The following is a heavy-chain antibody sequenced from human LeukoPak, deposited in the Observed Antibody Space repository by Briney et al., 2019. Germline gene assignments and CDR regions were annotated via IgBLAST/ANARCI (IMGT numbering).Heavy chain of an antibody. D-gene: IGHD5-12*01. Sequence: GGSLRLSCAASGFTFTSYSMNWVRQAPGKGLEWVSYISSGSGTIYYADSVKGRFTISRDNARNSLYLQMHSLGDEDTAVYYCARDYSGYDWNWFDPWGQGTLVTVSS. CDR2: ISSGSGTI. V-gene: IGHV3-48*02. CDR1: GFTFTSYS. J-gene: IGHJ5*02. CDR3: ARDYSGYDWNWFDP.